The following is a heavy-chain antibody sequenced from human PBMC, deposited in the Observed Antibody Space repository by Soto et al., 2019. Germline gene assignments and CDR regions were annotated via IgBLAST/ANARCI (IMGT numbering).Heavy chain of an antibody. CDR1: GGSISSDSYY. CDR2: IYYNGDT. D-gene: IGHD4-17*01. CDR3: ANGRFDP. Sequence: SETLSLTCTVSGGSISSDSYYWGWIRQPPGKGLEWIGSIYYNGDTYSNPSLRSRVTISVDTSKIQFSLKLSSVTAADTAVYYCANGRFDPWGQGTLVTVSS. V-gene: IGHV4-39*01. J-gene: IGHJ5*02.